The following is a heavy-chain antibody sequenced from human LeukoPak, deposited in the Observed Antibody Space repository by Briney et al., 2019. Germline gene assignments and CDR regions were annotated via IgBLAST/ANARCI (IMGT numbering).Heavy chain of an antibody. D-gene: IGHD6-13*01. J-gene: IGHJ4*02. CDR2: INPNSGGT. CDR3: ATVYSSSWYGPSN. CDR1: GYTFTGYY. Sequence: ASVKLSCKASGYTFTGYYMHWVRQAPGKGLEWMGWINPNSGGTNYAQKFEGRVTMTRDTSISTAYMELSRLRSDDTAVYYCATVYSSSWYGPSNWGQGTLVTVSS. V-gene: IGHV1-2*02.